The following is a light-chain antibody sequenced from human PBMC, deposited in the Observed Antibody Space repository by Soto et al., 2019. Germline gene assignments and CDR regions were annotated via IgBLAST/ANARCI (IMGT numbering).Light chain of an antibody. CDR1: SSDVGRYNL. CDR2: EVT. Sequence: QSVLTQPASVSGSPGQSITISCTGTSSDVGRYNLVSWYQQHPGKAPKLMIYEVTKRPSGVSNRFSGSKSGRTASLTISGLQDEDECDYYCCAYAGIYVFGTGTKLTVL. CDR3: CAYAGIYV. V-gene: IGLV2-23*02. J-gene: IGLJ1*01.